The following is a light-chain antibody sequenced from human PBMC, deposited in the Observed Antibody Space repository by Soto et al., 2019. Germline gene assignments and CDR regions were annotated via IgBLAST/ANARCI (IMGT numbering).Light chain of an antibody. Sequence: QSVLTQPPSVSGAPGQRVTISCTGSSSDVGGYNHVSWYQQHADKAPKLLIHEVSNRPPGVSNRFSGSKSGNTASLTISGLQAEDEADYYCTSYTSISTYVFGTGTKVTVL. CDR2: EVS. J-gene: IGLJ1*01. CDR3: TSYTSISTYV. V-gene: IGLV2-14*01. CDR1: SSDVGGYNH.